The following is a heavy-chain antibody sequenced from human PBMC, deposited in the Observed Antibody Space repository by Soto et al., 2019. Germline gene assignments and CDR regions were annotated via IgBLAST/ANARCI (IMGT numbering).Heavy chain of an antibody. CDR1: GFTFTIYA. J-gene: IGHJ4*02. D-gene: IGHD3-22*01. V-gene: IGHV3-23*01. CDR3: ARDGDSISRNTPLDY. Sequence: EVQLLESGGGFVQPGGSLRLSCAASGFTFTIYAMCWVRQAPGKGLEWVSSLSVSGDRTFYADAVKGRFTISRDNYKNTLHLQLNSLRAEDTAVYYCARDGDSISRNTPLDYWGQGTLVTVSS. CDR2: LSVSGDRT.